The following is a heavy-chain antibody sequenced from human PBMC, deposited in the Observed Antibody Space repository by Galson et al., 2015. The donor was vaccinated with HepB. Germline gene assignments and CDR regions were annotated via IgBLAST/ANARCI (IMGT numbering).Heavy chain of an antibody. J-gene: IGHJ6*02. CDR2: ISYDGSNK. Sequence: SLRLSCAASGFTFSSYAMHWVRQAPGKGLEWVAVISYDGSNKYYADSVKGRFTISRDNSKNTLYLQMNSLRAEDTAVYYCAIGDSSGWYHSPYYYGMDVWGQGTTVTVSS. CDR1: GFTFSSYA. D-gene: IGHD6-19*01. CDR3: AIGDSSGWYHSPYYYGMDV. V-gene: IGHV3-30*04.